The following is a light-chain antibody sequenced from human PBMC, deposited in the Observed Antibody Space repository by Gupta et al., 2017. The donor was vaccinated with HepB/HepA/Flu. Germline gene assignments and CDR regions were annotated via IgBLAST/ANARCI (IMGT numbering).Light chain of an antibody. CDR2: DVD. V-gene: IGLV2-14*03. Sequence: QSALTQPASVSGPPGQWITNPCTGTSSDVGGYNAVSCYQQYPDNAHNLLIYDVDARPSGTSPRFSSSTSGTATSPIITVLPTEEEADYFDRSYTRSNSTLFVFGGGTKVTVL. J-gene: IGLJ3*02. CDR3: RSYTRSNSTLFV. CDR1: SSDVGGYNA.